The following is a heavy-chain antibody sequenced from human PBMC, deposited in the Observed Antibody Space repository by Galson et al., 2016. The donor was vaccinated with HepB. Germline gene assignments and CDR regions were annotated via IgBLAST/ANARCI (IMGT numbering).Heavy chain of an antibody. V-gene: IGHV3-7*03. CDR2: IKQDGSVK. J-gene: IGHJ3*02. CDR3: ARDNEQTSSDYGNGFYDAFDI. Sequence: SLRLSCAASGFTFSAYWMNWVRQAPGKGLEWVANIKQDGSVKYYVDSVKGRFTISRDNAKSSLYLQMNSLRAEDTAVYYCARDNEQTSSDYGNGFYDAFDIWGQGTKVTVSS. CDR1: GFTFSAYW. D-gene: IGHD3-3*01.